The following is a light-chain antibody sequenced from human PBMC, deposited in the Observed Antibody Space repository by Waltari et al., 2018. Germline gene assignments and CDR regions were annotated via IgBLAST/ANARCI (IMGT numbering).Light chain of an antibody. CDR3: QQYNSYWT. Sequence: DIQMTQSPSTLSASVGDRVTITCRASQSISSWLAWYQQKPGKAPKLLIYKASSLESGVPSRFSGSGSGTEFTLTISSLQPDDFATXYCQQYNSYWTFGXGTKVEIK. V-gene: IGKV1-5*03. J-gene: IGKJ1*01. CDR2: KAS. CDR1: QSISSW.